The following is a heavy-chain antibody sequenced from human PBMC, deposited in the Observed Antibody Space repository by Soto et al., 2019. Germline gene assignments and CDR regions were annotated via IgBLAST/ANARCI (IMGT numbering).Heavy chain of an antibody. Sequence: EVQLVESGGGLVQPGGSLRLSCAASGFTFSSYWLSWVRQAPGKGLEWVANIKQDGSEKYYVDSVKGRFTISRDNAKNSLYLQMNSMRAEDTAVYYCARVGHRYCGGDCYPFDYWGQGTLVTVSS. CDR3: ARVGHRYCGGDCYPFDY. V-gene: IGHV3-7*01. CDR2: IKQDGSEK. CDR1: GFTFSSYW. D-gene: IGHD2-21*02. J-gene: IGHJ4*02.